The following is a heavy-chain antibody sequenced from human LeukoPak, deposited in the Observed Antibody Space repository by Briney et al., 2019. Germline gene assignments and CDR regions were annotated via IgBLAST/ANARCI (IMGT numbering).Heavy chain of an antibody. J-gene: IGHJ3*02. Sequence: KPSETLSLPCTVSGGSIISNNHYWGWNRQPTGKGLEWFGSISFSGGTAYNLSLRSRFTISVDTSKNPFTLKVNSVTAADTAVYYCAREVEYYDSSGYRPHAFDIWGQGTLLTVS. CDR1: GGSIISNNHY. CDR2: ISFSGGT. CDR3: AREVEYYDSSGYRPHAFDI. V-gene: IGHV4-39*02. D-gene: IGHD3-22*01.